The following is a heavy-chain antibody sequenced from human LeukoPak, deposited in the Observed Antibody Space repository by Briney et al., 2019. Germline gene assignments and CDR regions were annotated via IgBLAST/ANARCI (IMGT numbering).Heavy chain of an antibody. CDR2: IYPSGTT. CDR1: GVSISRYY. V-gene: IGHV4-4*07. J-gene: IGHJ4*02. D-gene: IGHD3-22*01. CDR3: ARESRDTSGFYYGDF. Sequence: PSVTLSLTCTVSGVSISRYYWSWIRQPAWRGLDSLGRIYPSGTTNYNPSLKSRVAMSVDASKKQFSLELRSVTAADTAVYYCARESRDTSGFYYGDFWGPGTLVTVSS.